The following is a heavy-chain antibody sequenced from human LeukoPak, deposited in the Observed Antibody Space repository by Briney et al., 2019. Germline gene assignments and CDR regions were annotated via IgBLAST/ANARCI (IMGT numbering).Heavy chain of an antibody. Sequence: GGSLRLSCAASGFRISDSSIHWVRQASGKGREWVGRIAAKAPNYATTYAASRTGRFTISRDASRNTAYLQMDSLRTEDTAFYYCIRGGRYVYDIWGQGTMVTVSS. J-gene: IGHJ3*02. CDR3: IRGGRYVYDI. CDR1: GFRISDSS. D-gene: IGHD3-16*01. V-gene: IGHV3-73*01. CDR2: IAAKAPNYAT.